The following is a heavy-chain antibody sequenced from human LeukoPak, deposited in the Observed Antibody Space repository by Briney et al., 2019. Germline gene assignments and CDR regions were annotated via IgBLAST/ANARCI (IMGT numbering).Heavy chain of an antibody. CDR1: GGSISSYY. V-gene: IGHV4-59*01. CDR2: ISYSGYT. Sequence: PSETLSLTCTVSGGSISSYYWSWIRQPPGKGLEWIGYISYSGYTNYNPSLKSRVTISVDTSKNKFSLKLSSVTAADTAVYYCARGHQLLLNAFDIWGQGTMVTVSS. CDR3: ARGHQLLLNAFDI. D-gene: IGHD2-2*01. J-gene: IGHJ3*02.